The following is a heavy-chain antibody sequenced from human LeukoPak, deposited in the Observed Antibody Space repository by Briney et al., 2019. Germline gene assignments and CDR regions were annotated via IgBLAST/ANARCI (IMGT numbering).Heavy chain of an antibody. CDR3: AGGGGYWGLYY. D-gene: IGHD1-26*01. CDR1: GFTFSSYA. J-gene: IGHJ4*02. Sequence: PGGSLRLSCAASGFTFSSYAMSWVRQAPGKGLEWVGRLKSKTDGGTTDYAAPVKGRFTISRDDSRSTLYLRMDSLKTEDTAVYYCAGGGGYWGLYYWGQGTLVTVSS. V-gene: IGHV3-15*01. CDR2: LKSKTDGGTT.